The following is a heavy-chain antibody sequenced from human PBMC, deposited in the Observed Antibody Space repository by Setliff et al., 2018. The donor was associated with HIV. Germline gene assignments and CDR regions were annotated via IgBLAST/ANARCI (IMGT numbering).Heavy chain of an antibody. CDR3: LGNWGNWHSCS. J-gene: IGHJ4*02. CDR2: IHYRGST. V-gene: IGHV4-59*01. CDR1: GDSFTDNY. Sequence: SETLSLTCIVSGDSFTDNYWTWIRQPPGKGLEWIGYIHYRGSTNYHPSLRGRVTISVDTSRNQFSLKLNSVTVADTAMYHCLGNWGNWHSCSWGQGTLVTAPQ. D-gene: IGHD7-27*01.